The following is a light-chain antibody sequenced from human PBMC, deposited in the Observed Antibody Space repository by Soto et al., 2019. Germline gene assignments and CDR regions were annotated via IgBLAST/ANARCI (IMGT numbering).Light chain of an antibody. J-gene: IGKJ1*01. Sequence: DIQMTQSPSSLSASVGDRVTITCRASQSISSYLNWYQQKPGKAPKLLIYAASSLQSGVPSRFSGSGSGTDFTLTISRVEPDDFAIYYCHQYAGSPPWTFGQGTRVDFK. V-gene: IGKV1-39*01. CDR3: HQYAGSPPWT. CDR2: AAS. CDR1: QSISSY.